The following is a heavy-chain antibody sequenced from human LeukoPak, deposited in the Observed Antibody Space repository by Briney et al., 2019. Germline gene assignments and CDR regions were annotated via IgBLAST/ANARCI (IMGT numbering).Heavy chain of an antibody. Sequence: GGSLRLSCAASGFTFSSYAMHWVRQAPGKGLEWVAVISYDGSNKYYADSVKGRFTISRDNSKNTLYLQMNSLRAEDTAVYYCARDALPTSFLSYYYYMDVWGKGTTVTVSS. CDR3: ARDALPTSFLSYYYYMDV. J-gene: IGHJ6*03. CDR1: GFTFSSYA. V-gene: IGHV3-30-3*01. D-gene: IGHD3-3*01. CDR2: ISYDGSNK.